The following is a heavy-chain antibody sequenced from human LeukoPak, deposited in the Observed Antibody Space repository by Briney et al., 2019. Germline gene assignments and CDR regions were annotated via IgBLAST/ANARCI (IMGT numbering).Heavy chain of an antibody. CDR2: ISSSSTYI. D-gene: IGHD4-17*01. V-gene: IGHV3-21*01. Sequence: GGSLRLSCAASGFTFSSYEMNWVRQAPGKGLEWVSSISSSSTYIYSADSLKGRFTISRDNAKNSLYLQMNSLRAEDTAVYYCARVSPNTVTTLQYFDYWGQGTLVTVSS. J-gene: IGHJ4*02. CDR3: ARVSPNTVTTLQYFDY. CDR1: GFTFSSYE.